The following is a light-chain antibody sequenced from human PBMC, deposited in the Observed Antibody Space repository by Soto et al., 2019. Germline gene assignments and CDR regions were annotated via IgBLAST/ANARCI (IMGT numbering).Light chain of an antibody. V-gene: IGKV3-20*01. CDR2: GAS. Sequence: EIVLTQSPGTLSLSPGYRATLSCRASQSVGSSLAWYQQKPGQSPRLLIFGASSRATVIPDRFSGSGSGTDFTLTISRLEPEDFAVYYCQQYASSPPLTFGGGTKVDI. CDR3: QQYASSPPLT. J-gene: IGKJ4*01. CDR1: QSVGSS.